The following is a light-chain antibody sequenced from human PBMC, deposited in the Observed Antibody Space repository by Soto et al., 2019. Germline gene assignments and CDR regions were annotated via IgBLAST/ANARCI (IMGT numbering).Light chain of an antibody. CDR1: QSINRN. Sequence: DIQMTQSPSSLSASVGDRVTITCRASQSINRNLNWYQQTPGKAPRLLIYAASTLQTGVPSRFSGRGSGTDFTLTISSLQPEDFATYYCQQSYSTPPTFDQGTTVDFK. J-gene: IGKJ1*01. V-gene: IGKV1-39*01. CDR2: AAS. CDR3: QQSYSTPPT.